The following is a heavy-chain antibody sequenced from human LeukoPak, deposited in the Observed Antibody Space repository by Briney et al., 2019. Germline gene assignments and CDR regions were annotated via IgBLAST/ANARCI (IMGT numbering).Heavy chain of an antibody. V-gene: IGHV3-23*01. CDR1: GFTFSSYA. Sequence: GGSLRLSCAASGFTFSSYAMSWVRQAPGKGLEWVSAISGSGGSTYYADSVKGRFTISRDNSKNTLYLQMNSLRAEDTAVYYCARSNYYDRSGSLTNWGQGTLVTVSS. J-gene: IGHJ4*02. D-gene: IGHD3-22*01. CDR2: ISGSGGST. CDR3: ARSNYYDRSGSLTN.